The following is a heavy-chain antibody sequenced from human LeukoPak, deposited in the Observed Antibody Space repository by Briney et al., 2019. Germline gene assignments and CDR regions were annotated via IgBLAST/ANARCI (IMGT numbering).Heavy chain of an antibody. V-gene: IGHV3-30*02. CDR3: EKGYSYGPDY. CDR1: GFTFSNYG. CDR2: IQYDGSGK. D-gene: IGHD5-18*01. Sequence: PGGSPRLSRAAPGFTFSNYGMHWVRPAPGKGLELVACIQYDGSGKDYIDSVKGRVTLSRDNFKNTSYLQMSDLRPEDTAVYYCEKGYSYGPDYWGQGTLVTVSS. J-gene: IGHJ4*02.